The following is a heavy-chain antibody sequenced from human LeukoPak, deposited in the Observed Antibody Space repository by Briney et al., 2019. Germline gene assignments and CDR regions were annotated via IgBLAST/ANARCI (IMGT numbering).Heavy chain of an antibody. D-gene: IGHD3/OR15-3a*01. CDR2: MRDSGEA. J-gene: IGHJ5*02. CDR3: ARDRAANQDWVEFDP. Sequence: GGSLRLSCAVSGCRVSDYYMSWVRQAPGKGLEWVGLMRDSGEAFYADFARGRFAISRDESENTLYLQMNSLRVEDTAVYFCARDRAANQDWVEFDPWGQGTPVIVSS. CDR1: GCRVSDYY. V-gene: IGHV3-66*03.